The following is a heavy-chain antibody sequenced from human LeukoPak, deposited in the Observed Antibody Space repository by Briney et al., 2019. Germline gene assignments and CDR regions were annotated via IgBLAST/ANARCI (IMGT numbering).Heavy chain of an antibody. CDR2: IYYSGST. CDR1: GGSISSGDYY. D-gene: IGHD6-19*01. V-gene: IGHV4-30-4*08. CDR3: ARFGSGRYRHVDY. J-gene: IGHJ4*02. Sequence: SQTLSLTCTVSGGSISSGDYYWSWIRQPPGKGLEWIGYIYYSGSTYYNPYLKSRVTISVDTSTNQFSLKLSSVTAADTAVYYCARFGSGRYRHVDYWGQGTLVTVSS.